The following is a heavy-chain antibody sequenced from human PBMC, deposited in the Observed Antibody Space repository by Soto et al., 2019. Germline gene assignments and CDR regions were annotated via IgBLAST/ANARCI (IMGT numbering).Heavy chain of an antibody. Sequence: GESLKISCKGSGYSFTSYWIGWVRQMPGKGLEWVGIIYPGDSDSRCSPSFQGQVTISDDKSISTAYLQWSSLKASDTAMYYCARAVALRYFDWSYYFDHWGQGTLVTGSS. CDR3: ARAVALRYFDWSYYFDH. J-gene: IGHJ4*02. CDR2: IYPGDSDS. D-gene: IGHD3-9*01. CDR1: GYSFTSYW. V-gene: IGHV5-51*01.